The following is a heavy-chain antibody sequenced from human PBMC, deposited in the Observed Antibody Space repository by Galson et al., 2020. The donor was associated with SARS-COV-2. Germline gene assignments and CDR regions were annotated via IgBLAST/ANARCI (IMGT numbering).Heavy chain of an antibody. V-gene: IGHV1-18*01. Sequence: ASVKVSCKASGYTLTSYGISWVRQAPGQGLEWMGWISAYNGNTNYAQKLQGRVTMTTDTSTSTAYMELRSLRSDDTAVYYCARAAKGSSWYYYDDMDVWGKGTAVTISS. CDR3: ARAAKGSSWYYYDDMDV. J-gene: IGHJ6*03. D-gene: IGHD6-13*01. CDR2: ISAYNGNT. CDR1: GYTLTSYG.